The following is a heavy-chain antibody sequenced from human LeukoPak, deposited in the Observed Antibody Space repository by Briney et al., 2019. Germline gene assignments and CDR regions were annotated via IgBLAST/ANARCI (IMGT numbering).Heavy chain of an antibody. Sequence: GRSLRLSCAASGFTFSSYGMHWVRQAPGKGLEWVAVISYDGSNKYYADSVKGRVTISRDNSKNTLYLQMNSLRAEDTAVYYCAKEGYADAFDIWGQGTMVTVSS. V-gene: IGHV3-30*18. CDR3: AKEGYADAFDI. CDR1: GFTFSSYG. CDR2: ISYDGSNK. D-gene: IGHD1-1*01. J-gene: IGHJ3*02.